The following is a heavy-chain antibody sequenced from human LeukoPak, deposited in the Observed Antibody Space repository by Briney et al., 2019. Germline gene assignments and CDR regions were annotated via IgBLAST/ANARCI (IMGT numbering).Heavy chain of an antibody. CDR2: ISAYNGNT. J-gene: IGHJ3*02. CDR3: ARATPLGYFDWLLSPYDAFDI. D-gene: IGHD3-9*01. CDR1: GGTFSSYA. V-gene: IGHV1-18*01. Sequence: GASVKVSCKASGGTFSSYAISWVRQAPGQGLEWMGWISAYNGNTNYAQKLQGRVTMTTDTSTSTAYMELRSLRSDDTAVYYCARATPLGYFDWLLSPYDAFDIWGQGTMVTVSS.